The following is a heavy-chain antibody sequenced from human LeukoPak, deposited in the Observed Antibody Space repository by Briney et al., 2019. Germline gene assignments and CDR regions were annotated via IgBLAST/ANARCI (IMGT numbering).Heavy chain of an antibody. V-gene: IGHV1-2*02. CDR1: GYTFTGYY. J-gene: IGHJ5*02. Sequence: ASVKVSCKASGYTFTGYYMHWVRQAPGQGLEWMGWINPNSGGTNYAQKFQGRVTMTRDTSISTAYMELSRLRSDDTAVYYCARTPTVTTNWFNPWGQGTLVTVSS. CDR3: ARTPTVTTNWFNP. D-gene: IGHD4-17*01. CDR2: INPNSGGT.